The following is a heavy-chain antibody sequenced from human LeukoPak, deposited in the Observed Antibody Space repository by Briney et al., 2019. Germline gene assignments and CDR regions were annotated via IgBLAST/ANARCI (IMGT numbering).Heavy chain of an antibody. D-gene: IGHD5-18*01. CDR1: GGSISSSSYY. J-gene: IGHJ4*02. CDR2: IYYSGST. V-gene: IGHV4-39*01. CDR3: ARRHRGYSYGYGDY. Sequence: SETLSLTCTVSGGSISSSSYYWGWIRQPPGKGLEWIGSIYYSGSTYYNPSLKSRVTISVDTSKNQSSLKLSSVTAADTAVYYCARRHRGYSYGYGDYWGQGTLVTVSS.